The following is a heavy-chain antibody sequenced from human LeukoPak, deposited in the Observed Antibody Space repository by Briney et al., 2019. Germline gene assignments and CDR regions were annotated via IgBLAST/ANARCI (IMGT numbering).Heavy chain of an antibody. CDR2: INPNSGGT. CDR3: ARVESDDSSGSYFDY. CDR1: GYTFTGYY. V-gene: IGHV1-2*02. D-gene: IGHD3-22*01. J-gene: IGHJ4*02. Sequence: ASVKVSCKASGYTFTGYYMHWVRQAPGQGLEWMGWINPNSGGTNYAQKFQGRVTMTRDTSISTAYMELSRLRSDDTAVYYCARVESDDSSGSYFDYWGQGTLVTVSS.